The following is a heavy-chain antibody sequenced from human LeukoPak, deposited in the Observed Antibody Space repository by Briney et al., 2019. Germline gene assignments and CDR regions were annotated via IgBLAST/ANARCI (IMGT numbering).Heavy chain of an antibody. CDR2: ITSSGTYN. D-gene: IGHD1-26*01. CDR1: GFTFSNYN. V-gene: IGHV3-21*01. J-gene: IGHJ6*03. Sequence: GGSLRLSCAASGFTFSNYNMNWVRQAPGKAMEWVSSITSSGTYNFYADSVRGRFTISRDNAKNSLYLQMDSLGPEDTAVYYCARDPYSGNYGNYYYYYMDVWGKGTTVTVSS. CDR3: ARDPYSGNYGNYYYYYMDV.